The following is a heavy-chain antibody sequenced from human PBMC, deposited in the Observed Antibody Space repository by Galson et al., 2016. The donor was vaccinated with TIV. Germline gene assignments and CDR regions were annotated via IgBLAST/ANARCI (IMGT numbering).Heavy chain of an antibody. CDR2: IYPGDSDT. CDR3: ARQERGYSDGYWFDP. D-gene: IGHD5-18*01. V-gene: IGHV5-51*01. Sequence: QSGAEVKKPGESLKISCKVSGYNFPTYWIAWVRQMPGKGLEWMGMIYPGDSDTRYSPSFQGQVTISADKSISTAYLQWSSLKASDTAIDYWARQERGYSDGYWFDPWGQGTLVTVSS. CDR1: GYNFPTYW. J-gene: IGHJ5*02.